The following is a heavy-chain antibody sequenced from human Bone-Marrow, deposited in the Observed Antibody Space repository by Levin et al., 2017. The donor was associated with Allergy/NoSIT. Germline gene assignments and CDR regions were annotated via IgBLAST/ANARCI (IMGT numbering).Heavy chain of an antibody. D-gene: IGHD2-8*01. CDR3: ARGEGYVLMVYATGTRGWFDP. J-gene: IGHJ5*02. CDR1: GGSISSGGYY. CDR2: IYYSGST. V-gene: IGHV4-31*03. Sequence: SETLSLTCTVSGGSISSGGYYWSWIRQHPGKGLEWIGYIYYSGSTYYNPSLKSRVTISVDTSKNQFSLKLSSVTAADTAVYYCARGEGYVLMVYATGTRGWFDPWGQGTLVTVSS.